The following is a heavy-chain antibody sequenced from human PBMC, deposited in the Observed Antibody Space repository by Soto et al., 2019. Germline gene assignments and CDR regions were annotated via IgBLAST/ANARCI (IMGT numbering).Heavy chain of an antibody. J-gene: IGHJ6*02. CDR2: ISGSGGST. CDR1: GGPFSSYA. Sequence: PGGSLRLSCAASGGPFSSYAMSWVRQAPGKGLEWVSAISGSGGSTYYADSVKGRFTISRDNSKNTLYLQMNSLRAEDTAVYYCAKDLGYSSSSDYYYYGMDVWGQGATVTVSS. CDR3: AKDLGYSSSSDYYYYGMDV. V-gene: IGHV3-23*01. D-gene: IGHD6-6*01.